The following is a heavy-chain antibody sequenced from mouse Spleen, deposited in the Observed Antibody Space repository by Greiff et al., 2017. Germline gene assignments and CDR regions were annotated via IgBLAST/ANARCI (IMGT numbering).Heavy chain of an antibody. V-gene: IGHV1-50*01. CDR3: ARRGKGGPFAY. CDR2: IDPSDSYT. CDR1: GYTFTSYW. J-gene: IGHJ3*01. Sequence: QVQLQQPGAELVKPGASVKLSCKASGYTFTSYWMQWVKQRPGQGLEWIGEIDPSDSYTNYNQKFKGKATLTVDTSSSTAYMQLSSLTSEDSAVYYCARRGKGGPFAYWGQGTLVTVSA.